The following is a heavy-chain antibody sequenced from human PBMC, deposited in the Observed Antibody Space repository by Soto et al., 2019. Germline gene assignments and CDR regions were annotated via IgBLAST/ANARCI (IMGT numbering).Heavy chain of an antibody. V-gene: IGHV4-34*01. CDR1: GGSFSDYY. J-gene: IGHJ6*02. Sequence: PSETLSLTCAVYGGSFSDYYWSWIRQPPGKGLEWIGEINHGGSTSYNPSLKSRVTISVDTSKNQFSLKLRSVTAADTAVYYCARVQYYYGSGSYYSYYYGMDVWGQGTTVTVSS. CDR2: INHGGST. D-gene: IGHD3-10*01. CDR3: ARVQYYYGSGSYYSYYYGMDV.